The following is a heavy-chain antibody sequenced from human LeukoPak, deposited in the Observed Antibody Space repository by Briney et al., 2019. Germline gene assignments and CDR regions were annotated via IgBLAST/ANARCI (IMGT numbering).Heavy chain of an antibody. CDR3: ATSGSPTTYYYYYMDV. D-gene: IGHD1-1*01. CDR2: IYYSGST. CDR1: GGSISSYY. Sequence: SETLSLTCTGSGGSISSYYWSWIRQPPGKGLEWIGYIYYSGSTNYNPSLKSRVTISVDTSKNQFSLKLSSVTAADTAVYYCATSGSPTTYYYYYMDVWGKGTTVTVSS. J-gene: IGHJ6*03. V-gene: IGHV4-59*01.